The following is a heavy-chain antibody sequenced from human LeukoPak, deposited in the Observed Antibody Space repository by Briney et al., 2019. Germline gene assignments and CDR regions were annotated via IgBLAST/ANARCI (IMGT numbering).Heavy chain of an antibody. D-gene: IGHD6-6*01. V-gene: IGHV3-21*01. CDR2: TSTSSSYI. CDR1: GFTFSSYS. Sequence: GGSLRLSCAASGFTFSSYSINWVRQAPGKGLEWVSFTSTSSSYIYYADSVKGRFTISRDNAKNSLFLQMNSLRDEDTAVYYCARDVRAHSSSSSAFDIWGQGTMVTVSS. CDR3: ARDVRAHSSSSSAFDI. J-gene: IGHJ3*02.